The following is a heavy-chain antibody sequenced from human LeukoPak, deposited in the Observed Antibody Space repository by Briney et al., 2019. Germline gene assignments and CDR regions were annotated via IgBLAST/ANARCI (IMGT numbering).Heavy chain of an antibody. D-gene: IGHD2-2*01. V-gene: IGHV1/OR15-1*01. J-gene: IGHJ4*02. CDR2: INPNSGGT. CDR3: ARAIVVVPAAMSSFDY. Sequence: ASVKVSCKASGYIFTDYYMHWVRQAPGQELGWMGRINPNSGGTNYAQKFQGRVTMTRDTSISTAYTELSSLRSEDTATYYCARAIVVVPAAMSSFDYWGQGTLVTVSS. CDR1: GYIFTDYY.